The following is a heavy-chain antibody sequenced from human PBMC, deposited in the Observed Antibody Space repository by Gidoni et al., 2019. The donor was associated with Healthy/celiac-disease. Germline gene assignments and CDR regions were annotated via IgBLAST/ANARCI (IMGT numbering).Heavy chain of an antibody. CDR3: AREQKESSSHPHWFDP. V-gene: IGHV1-3*01. Sequence: QVQLVQSGAEVKKPGASVKVSCKASGYTFTSYAMHWVRQAPGQRLEWMGWINAGNGNTKYSQKFQGRVTITRDTSASTAYMELSSLRSEDTAVYYCAREQKESSSHPHWFDPWGQGTLVTVSS. J-gene: IGHJ5*02. D-gene: IGHD6-13*01. CDR2: INAGNGNT. CDR1: GYTFTSYA.